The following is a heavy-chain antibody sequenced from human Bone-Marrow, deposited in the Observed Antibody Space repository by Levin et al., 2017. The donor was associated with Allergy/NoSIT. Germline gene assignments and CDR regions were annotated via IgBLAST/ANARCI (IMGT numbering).Heavy chain of an antibody. D-gene: IGHD3-9*01. V-gene: IGHV3-7*01. CDR1: GFTFSSYW. J-gene: IGHJ4*02. CDR2: IKQDGSEN. CDR3: VRDGYSPYFDGGITGC. Sequence: GGSLRLSCAASGFTFSSYWMSWVRQSPGRGLEWVATIKQDGSENYFVDSVKGRFTISRDNAKNSLYLQMNSLRAEDTAIYYCVRDGYSPYFDGGITGCWGQGTLVTVSS.